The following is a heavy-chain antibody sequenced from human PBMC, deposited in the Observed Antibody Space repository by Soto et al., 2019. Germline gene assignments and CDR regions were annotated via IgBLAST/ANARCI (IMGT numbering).Heavy chain of an antibody. D-gene: IGHD3-10*01. CDR3: TVWGSGNDFGAA. Sequence: EVQLVESGGGLVQPGGSLRLSCAASGFTFSDHYMDWVRQAPGKGLEWVGRSKNKADSYTTEYAASVKGRFTISRDGSKHSRFLQMNSVKTEDTAVYYCTVWGSGNDFGAAWGQGILVTVSS. J-gene: IGHJ4*02. V-gene: IGHV3-72*01. CDR1: GFTFSDHY. CDR2: SKNKADSYTT.